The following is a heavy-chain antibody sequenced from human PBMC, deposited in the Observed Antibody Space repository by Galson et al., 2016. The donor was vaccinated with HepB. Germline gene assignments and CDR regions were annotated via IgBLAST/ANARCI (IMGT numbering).Heavy chain of an antibody. J-gene: IGHJ4*02. D-gene: IGHD5-24*01. CDR2: ITGSGGKT. CDR1: GFTLSNNA. Sequence: SLRLSCAASGFTLSNNAMNWVRQAPGKGLDWVSIITGSGGKTYYADSVQGRFTISRDISKNALYLQMNSLRLEDTAGYYGARESATFITFDHWGQGILVTVSS. CDR3: ARESATFITFDH. V-gene: IGHV3-23*01.